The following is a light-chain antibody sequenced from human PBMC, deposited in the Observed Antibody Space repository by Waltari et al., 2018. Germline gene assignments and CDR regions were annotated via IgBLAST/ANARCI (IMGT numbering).Light chain of an antibody. CDR3: CSYAGSGTWV. CDR2: EGS. J-gene: IGLJ3*02. V-gene: IGLV2-23*01. CDR1: SIDVGSFDL. Sequence: QTALTQPASVSGSPGQSITISCTGTSIDVGSFDLVSWYQHHPGKAPKLMIYEGSKRPSGVSNRFSGSKSGDTASLTISGLQAEDETDYYCCSYAGSGTWVFGGGTKLTVL.